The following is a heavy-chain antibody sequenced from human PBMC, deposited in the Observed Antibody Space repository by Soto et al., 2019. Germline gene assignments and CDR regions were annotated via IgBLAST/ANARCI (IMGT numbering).Heavy chain of an antibody. J-gene: IGHJ4*02. CDR1: GFTFSSYS. V-gene: IGHV3-21*01. D-gene: IGHD2-15*01. Sequence: GRSLRLSCAASGFTFSSYSMNWVRQAPGKGLEWVSSISSSSSYIYYADSVKGRFTISRDNAKNSLYLQMNSLRAEDTAVYYCARARYCSGGSCLPHADYWGQGTLVTAPQ. CDR2: ISSSSSYI. CDR3: ARARYCSGGSCLPHADY.